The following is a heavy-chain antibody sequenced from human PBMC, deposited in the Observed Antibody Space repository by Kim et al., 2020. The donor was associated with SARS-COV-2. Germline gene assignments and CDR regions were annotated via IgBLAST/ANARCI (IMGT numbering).Heavy chain of an antibody. V-gene: IGHV3-15*01. Sequence: VKGRFTISRDDSKNTLYLQMNSLKTEDTAVYYCTTDDPYIVVVPAAMTDYWGQGTLVTVSS. CDR3: TTDDPYIVVVPAAMTDY. D-gene: IGHD2-2*01. J-gene: IGHJ4*02.